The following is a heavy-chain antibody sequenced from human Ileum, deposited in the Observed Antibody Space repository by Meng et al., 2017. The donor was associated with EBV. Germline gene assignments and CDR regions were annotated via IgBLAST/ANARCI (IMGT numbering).Heavy chain of an antibody. V-gene: IGHV4-4*02. CDR2: ILHAGVT. CDR1: DDSTIRSNW. Sequence: QVQLHESGPRLVKPSGTLSLTCSVSDDSTIRSNWWSWVRQPPGKGLEWIGEILHAGVTNYNPSLKSRVSMSVDRSRIQASLNLNSVTAADTAIYYCARGEDYTWDVWGQGILGTVAS. CDR3: ARGEDYTWDV. D-gene: IGHD3-16*01. J-gene: IGHJ4*02.